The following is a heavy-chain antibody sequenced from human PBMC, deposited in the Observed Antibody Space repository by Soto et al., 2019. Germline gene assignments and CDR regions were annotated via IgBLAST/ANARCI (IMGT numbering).Heavy chain of an antibody. J-gene: IGHJ6*02. CDR3: AKDRGAGYCSGCSCYWAAYYYYYGMDV. CDR2: SSWNSGSI. D-gene: IGHD2-15*01. CDR1: GFTFDDYA. Sequence: GGSLRLSCAASGFTFDDYAMPWVRQAPGKGLEWVSGSSWNSGSIGYADSVKGRFTISRDNGKNSLYLQMNSLIAEETAVHYCAKDRGAGYCSGCSCYWAAYYYYYGMDVWGQGTTVTVSS. V-gene: IGHV3-9*01.